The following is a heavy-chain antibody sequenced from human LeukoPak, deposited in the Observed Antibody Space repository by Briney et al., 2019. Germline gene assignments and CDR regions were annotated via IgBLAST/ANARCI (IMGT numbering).Heavy chain of an antibody. CDR2: INHSGST. V-gene: IGHV4-34*01. D-gene: IGHD6-19*01. CDR1: GGSFSGYY. CDR3: AKVPNSGWIFDY. J-gene: IGHJ4*02. Sequence: SETLSLTCAVYGGSFSGYYWSWIRQPPGKGLEWIGEINHSGSTNYNPSLKSRVTISVDTSKNQFSLKLSSVTAADTAVYYCAKVPNSGWIFDYWGQGTLVTVSS.